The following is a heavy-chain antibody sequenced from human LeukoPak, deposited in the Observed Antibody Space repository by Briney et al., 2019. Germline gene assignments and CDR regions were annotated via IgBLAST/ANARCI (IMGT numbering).Heavy chain of an antibody. CDR3: AKHPSGITTTGQIDY. D-gene: IGHD6-13*01. J-gene: IGHJ4*02. CDR1: GGTFSSYA. Sequence: ASVKVSCKASGGTFSSYAISWVRQAPGQGLEWMGGIIPIFGTANYAQKFQGRVTITTDESTSTAYMELSSLRSEDTAVYYCAKHPSGITTTGQIDYWGQGTLVTVSS. V-gene: IGHV1-69*05. CDR2: IIPIFGTA.